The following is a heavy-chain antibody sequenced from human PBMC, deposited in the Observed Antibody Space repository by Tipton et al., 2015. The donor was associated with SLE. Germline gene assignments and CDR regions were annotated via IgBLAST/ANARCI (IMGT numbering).Heavy chain of an antibody. J-gene: IGHJ6*02. D-gene: IGHD3-10*01. CDR3: AAASSMAQGSFYGMDV. Sequence: QSGAEVKKPGTSVKFSCKASGFAFFSSAIQWVRQARGQRLEWIGWIVAGSGNTNYGQNFQERVTITRDMSTSTAYMELTSPRSEDTGVYYCAAASSMAQGSFYGMDVWGQGTTVTVSS. CDR2: IVAGSGNT. CDR1: GFAFFSSA. V-gene: IGHV1-58*02.